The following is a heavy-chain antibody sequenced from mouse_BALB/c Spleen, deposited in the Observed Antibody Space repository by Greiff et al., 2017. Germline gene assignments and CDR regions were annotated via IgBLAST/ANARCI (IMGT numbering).Heavy chain of an antibody. V-gene: IGHV7-3*02. CDR1: GFTFTDYY. CDR2: IRNKANGYTT. CDR3: ARDRPGFDY. J-gene: IGHJ2*01. Sequence: EVNVVESGGGLVQPGGSLRLSCATSGFTFTDYYMSWVRQPPGKALEWLGFIRNKANGYTTEYSASVKGRFTISRDNSQSILYLQMNTLRAEDSATYYCARDRPGFDYWGQGTTLTVSS.